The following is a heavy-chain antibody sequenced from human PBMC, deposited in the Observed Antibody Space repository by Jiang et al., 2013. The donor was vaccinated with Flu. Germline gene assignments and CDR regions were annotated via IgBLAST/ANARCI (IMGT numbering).Heavy chain of an antibody. CDR2: INPSGGYT. D-gene: IGHD2-21*01. CDR1: GYSFTTNY. J-gene: IGHJ4*02. V-gene: IGHV1-46*01. Sequence: VQLVESGAEVKRFGASVKVSCTASGYSFTTNYIHWVRQAPGQGLEWMGLINPSGGYTTYAQKFQGRLTMTRDTSTTTVYMEMSSLRSEDTAMYYCARDRPCGGTCYYFDCWGQGTLTHRLL. CDR3: ARDRPCGGTCYYFDC.